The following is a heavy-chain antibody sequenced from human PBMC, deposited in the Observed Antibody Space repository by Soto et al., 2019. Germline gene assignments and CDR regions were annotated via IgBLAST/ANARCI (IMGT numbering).Heavy chain of an antibody. D-gene: IGHD2-21*02. V-gene: IGHV3-33*01. Sequence: QVQLVESGGGVVKPGRSLRLSCAASGFTFSTYGWHWVRQPPGKGREWVAVIWYDGSNKNYADSAKGRFTISRDNSKNTLSRQRNSLGAEDTAVYYCARALGVYCGGDCALDYWGQGTLVTVSS. CDR2: IWYDGSNK. CDR1: GFTFSTYG. J-gene: IGHJ4*02. CDR3: ARALGVYCGGDCALDY.